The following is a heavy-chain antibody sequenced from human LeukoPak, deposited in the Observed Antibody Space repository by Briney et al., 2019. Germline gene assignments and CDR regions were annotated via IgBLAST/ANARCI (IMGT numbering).Heavy chain of an antibody. Sequence: GGSLRLSCAASGFTFSDYYMSWVRQAPGKGLEWASYISNTGSFIYYADSVKGRFTISRDNAKNSLYLQMNSLRAEDTAVYYCARTKKGDGYNMYDWFDPWGRGTLVTVSS. D-gene: IGHD5-24*01. CDR2: ISNTGSFI. CDR3: ARTKKGDGYNMYDWFDP. CDR1: GFTFSDYY. V-gene: IGHV3-11*04. J-gene: IGHJ5*02.